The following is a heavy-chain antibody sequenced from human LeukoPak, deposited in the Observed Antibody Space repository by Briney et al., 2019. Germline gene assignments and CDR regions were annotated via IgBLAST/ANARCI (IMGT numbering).Heavy chain of an antibody. CDR2: ISADGGST. V-gene: IGHV3-43*02. Sequence: GGSLRLSCVASGLTFHDYAMHWVRQAPGKGLEWVSLISADGGSTFYADSVRGRFSISRDNSKNSLYLQMNSLRTEDTAMYYCAKESGKFDYWGLGTLVAVSS. J-gene: IGHJ4*02. CDR1: GLTFHDYA. CDR3: AKESGKFDY.